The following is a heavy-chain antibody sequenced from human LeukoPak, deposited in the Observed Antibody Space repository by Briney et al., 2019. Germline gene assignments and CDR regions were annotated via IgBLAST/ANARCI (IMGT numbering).Heavy chain of an antibody. D-gene: IGHD3-22*01. CDR3: AKAGVRYFDSSGLYAFDF. CDR2: IYCGST. J-gene: IGHJ3*01. V-gene: IGHV4-39*01. CDR1: GGSISSTGYC. Sequence: SETLSLTCAVSGGSISSTGYCWAWIRQPPGKGLEWIGTIYCGSTYHNTSLKSRITMSVDTSRNQFSLKLSSVGAADTAVYYCAKAGVRYFDSSGLYAFDFWGQGTTVTVSS.